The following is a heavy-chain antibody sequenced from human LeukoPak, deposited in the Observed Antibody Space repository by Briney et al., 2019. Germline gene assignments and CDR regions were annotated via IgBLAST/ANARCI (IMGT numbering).Heavy chain of an antibody. D-gene: IGHD3-10*01. CDR1: GFSVTTDSYC. CDR2: DYCGGNT. CDR3: ARDHFGSLDS. Sequence: SETLSLTCTVSGFSVTTDSYCWGWMRQPPGKGLEWIGYDYCGGNTNYDPSLKRRVTISVDTSKNQFSLTLTSVTAADTVVYFCARDHFGSLDSWGQGILVTVSS. V-gene: IGHV4-61*01. J-gene: IGHJ4*02.